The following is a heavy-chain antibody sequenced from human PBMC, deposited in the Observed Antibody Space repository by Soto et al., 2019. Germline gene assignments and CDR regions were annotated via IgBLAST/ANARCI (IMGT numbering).Heavy chain of an antibody. D-gene: IGHD2-2*02. Sequence: QVQLQESGPGLVKPSGTLSLTCAVSGGSISSSNWWSWVRQPPGKGLEWIGEIYHSGTTNYNPSLKNRATISVEKSKTQFSLKMSSVTAADTAVYYCARGCDIPRDKSDNWFDPWGQGTLVTVSS. CDR1: GGSISSSNW. CDR3: ARGCDIPRDKSDNWFDP. J-gene: IGHJ5*02. V-gene: IGHV4-4*02. CDR2: IYHSGTT.